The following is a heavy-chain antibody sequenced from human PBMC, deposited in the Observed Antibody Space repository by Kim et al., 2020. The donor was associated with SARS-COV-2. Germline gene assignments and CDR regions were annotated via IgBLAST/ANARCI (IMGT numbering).Heavy chain of an antibody. D-gene: IGHD3-10*01. CDR1: RFSFSYAW. CDR2: IKSKTDGGTA. J-gene: IGHJ6*01. Sequence: GGSLRLSCAASRFSFSYAWMTWVRQAPGKGLEWVGRIKSKTDGGTAYYAEPVKGRFTISRDDSTNTLFLQMNSLKTEDSAVYYCTTLVRGGYYYGMDVWG. V-gene: IGHV3-15*01. CDR3: TTLVRGGYYYGMDV.